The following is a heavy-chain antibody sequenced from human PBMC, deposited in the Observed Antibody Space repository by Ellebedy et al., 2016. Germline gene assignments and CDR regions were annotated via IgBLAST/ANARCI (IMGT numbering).Heavy chain of an antibody. V-gene: IGHV3-33*06. CDR1: GFTFSSYG. CDR2: IWYDGSNK. Sequence: GESLKISXAASGFTFSSYGMHWVRQAPGKGLEWVAVIWYDGSNKYYADSVKGRFTISRDNSKNTLYLQMNSLRAEDTAVYYCANLASAMTTVEPVDYWGQGTLVTVSS. CDR3: ANLASAMTTVEPVDY. D-gene: IGHD4-23*01. J-gene: IGHJ4*02.